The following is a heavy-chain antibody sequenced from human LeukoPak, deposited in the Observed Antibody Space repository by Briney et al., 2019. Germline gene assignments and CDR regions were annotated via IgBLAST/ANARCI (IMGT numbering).Heavy chain of an antibody. V-gene: IGHV1-18*01. CDR2: ISAYNGNT. CDR3: ARDRGLALHSIGYYSSEGGDY. J-gene: IGHJ4*02. Sequence: GALVKLSCKASGSTFTSYVISWVRQAPGQRLEGMGWISAYNGNTNYAPKLQCRVTMTTDTSTRTAYMELRSLRSDDTAVYDWARDRGLALHSIGYYSSEGGDYWGQGTLVTVSS. D-gene: IGHD3-22*01. CDR1: GSTFTSYV.